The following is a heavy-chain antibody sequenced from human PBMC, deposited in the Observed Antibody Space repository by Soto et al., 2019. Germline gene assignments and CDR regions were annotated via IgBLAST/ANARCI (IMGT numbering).Heavy chain of an antibody. J-gene: IGHJ4*02. Sequence: SETLSLTCTVSGGSISSYYWSWIRQPPGKGLEWIGYIYYSGSTNYNPSLKSRVTISVDTSKNQFSLKLSSVTAADTAVYYCARVSNGYDILTGPYFDYWGQETLVTVSS. CDR2: IYYSGST. V-gene: IGHV4-59*01. D-gene: IGHD3-9*01. CDR1: GGSISSYY. CDR3: ARVSNGYDILTGPYFDY.